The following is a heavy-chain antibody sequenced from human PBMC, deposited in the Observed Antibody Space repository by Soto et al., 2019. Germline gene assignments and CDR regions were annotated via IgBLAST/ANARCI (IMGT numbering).Heavy chain of an antibody. D-gene: IGHD3-10*01. J-gene: IGHJ4*02. V-gene: IGHV5-51*03. CDR3: ATDSYGSGTI. CDR1: GYDFTSSS. CDR2: IQPRDSNT. Sequence: EVQLVKSGAEVKKPGVSLKISCKASGYDFTSSSIGWVLQMPGTGLEWMGIIQPRDSNTLFSTSFQGQVTISADKSITTIYLPWGSLKASDTAMFYCATDSYGSGTIWVQGTLVTVSS.